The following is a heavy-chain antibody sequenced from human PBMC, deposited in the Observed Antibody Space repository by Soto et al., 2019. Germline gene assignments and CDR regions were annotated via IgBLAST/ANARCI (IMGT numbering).Heavy chain of an antibody. D-gene: IGHD6-19*01. Sequence: GVSLRLSCAASGFTFSSYEMNWFRQSPGKAPEWVSYISSSGSTIYYADSVKGRFTISRDNAKNSLYLQMNSLRAEDTAVYYCARVPGHYSSGWVNWFDPWGQGNLVTVSS. J-gene: IGHJ5*02. V-gene: IGHV3-48*03. CDR1: GFTFSSYE. CDR3: ARVPGHYSSGWVNWFDP. CDR2: ISSSGSTI.